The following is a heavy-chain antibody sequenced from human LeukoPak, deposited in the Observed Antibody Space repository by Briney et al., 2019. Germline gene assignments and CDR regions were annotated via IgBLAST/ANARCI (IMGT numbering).Heavy chain of an antibody. D-gene: IGHD6-13*01. J-gene: IGHJ4*02. CDR2: INPNSGGT. CDR3: ARDPAIAAAGSMEVDY. CDR1: GYTFTGYY. Sequence: ATVKVYCKASGYTFTGYYMHWVRQATGQGLEWMGRINPNSGGTNYAQKFQGRVTMTRDTSISTAYMELSRLRSDDTAVYYCARDPAIAAAGSMEVDYWGQGTLVTVSS. V-gene: IGHV1-2*06.